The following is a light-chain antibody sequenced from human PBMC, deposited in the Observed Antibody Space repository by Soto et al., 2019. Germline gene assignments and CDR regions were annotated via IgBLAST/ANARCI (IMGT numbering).Light chain of an antibody. Sequence: EVVLTQSPGTLSLSPGERATLSCRASQSVSSSYLAWYQQKPGQAPRLLIYVASSRATGIPDRFSGSGSGTDFTLTISRLEPEDFAVYYCQQHGSSPRTFGQGTKLEIK. CDR3: QQHGSSPRT. J-gene: IGKJ2*01. CDR1: QSVSSSY. CDR2: VAS. V-gene: IGKV3-20*01.